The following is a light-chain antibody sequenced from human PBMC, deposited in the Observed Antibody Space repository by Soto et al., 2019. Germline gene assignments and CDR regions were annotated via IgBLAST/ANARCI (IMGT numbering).Light chain of an antibody. CDR1: QSISSW. Sequence: DIQMTQSPSTLSASVGDRVTITSRARQSISSWLAWYQQKVGKAPKLLIYKASNLESGVPSRFSGSGCGTEFTLTISSLQPDDFATYYCQQYNSYSSFGQGTKVEIK. CDR3: QQYNSYSS. V-gene: IGKV1-5*03. CDR2: KAS. J-gene: IGKJ1*01.